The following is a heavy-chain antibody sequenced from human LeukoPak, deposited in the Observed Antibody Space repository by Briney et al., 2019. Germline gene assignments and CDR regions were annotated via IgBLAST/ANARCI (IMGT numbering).Heavy chain of an antibody. V-gene: IGHV1-46*01. D-gene: IGHD3-10*01. CDR1: GYSFTSYY. CDR3: ARATYYYGSGSYYNAREDAFDI. CDR2: INCSGGST. Sequence: ASVKVSCKASGYSFTSYYIHWVRQAPGQGLEWLGIINCSGGSTSYAQKFQGRVTMTRDTSTRTVYMELSSLRSEDTAVYYCARATYYYGSGSYYNAREDAFDIWGQGTMVTVSS. J-gene: IGHJ3*02.